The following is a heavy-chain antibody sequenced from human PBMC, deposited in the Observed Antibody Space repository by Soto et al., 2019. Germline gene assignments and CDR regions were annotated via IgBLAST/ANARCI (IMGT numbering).Heavy chain of an antibody. CDR2: ISSSSSTI. D-gene: IGHD3-10*01. J-gene: IGHJ4*02. CDR1: GFTFSSYS. V-gene: IGHV3-48*01. Sequence: EVQLVDSGGGLVQPGGSLRLSCAACGFTFSSYSMNWVRQAPGKGLEWVSYISSSSSTIYYADSVKGRFTISRDNAKNSLYLQMNSLRAEDTAVYYCARDLTMVRGVIDYWGQGTLVTVSS. CDR3: ARDLTMVRGVIDY.